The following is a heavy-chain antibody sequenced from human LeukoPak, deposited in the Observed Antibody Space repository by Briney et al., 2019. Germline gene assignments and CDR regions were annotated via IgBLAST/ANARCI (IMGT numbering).Heavy chain of an antibody. V-gene: IGHV3-49*04. CDR1: GFTFGDYA. CDR3: TRGAIFLDY. Sequence: GGSLRLSCTASGFTFGDYAMSRVRQAPGKGLEWVGFIRSKAYGGTTEYAASVKGRFTISRDDSKSIAYLQMNSLKIEDTAVYYCTRGAIFLDYWGQGTLVTVSS. J-gene: IGHJ4*02. D-gene: IGHD3-9*01. CDR2: IRSKAYGGTT.